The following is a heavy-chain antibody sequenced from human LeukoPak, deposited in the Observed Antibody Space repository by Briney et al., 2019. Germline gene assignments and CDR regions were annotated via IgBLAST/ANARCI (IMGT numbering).Heavy chain of an antibody. V-gene: IGHV3-30*18. D-gene: IGHD4-17*01. CDR3: AKSYGDYEPGGPFYYGMDV. CDR2: ISYDGSNK. CDR1: GFTFSSYG. Sequence: GGSLRLSCAASGFTFSSYGMHWVRQAPGKGLEWVAVISYDGSNKYYADSVKGRFTISRDNSKNTLYLQMNSLRAEDTAVYYCAKSYGDYEPGGPFYYGMDVGGQGTTVTVS. J-gene: IGHJ6*02.